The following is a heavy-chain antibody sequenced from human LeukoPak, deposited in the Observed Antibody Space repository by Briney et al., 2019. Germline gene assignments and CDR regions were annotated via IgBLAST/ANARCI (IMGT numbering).Heavy chain of an antibody. D-gene: IGHD1-26*01. Sequence: GGSLRLSCGASGFTFSSYAMSWVRQAPGKGLEWVSAISGSGGSTYYADSVKGRFTISRDNSKNTLYLQMNSLRAEDTAVYYCAKDSGSYYYFDHWGQGTLVTVSS. CDR1: GFTFSSYA. CDR2: ISGSGGST. V-gene: IGHV3-23*01. CDR3: AKDSGSYYYFDH. J-gene: IGHJ4*02.